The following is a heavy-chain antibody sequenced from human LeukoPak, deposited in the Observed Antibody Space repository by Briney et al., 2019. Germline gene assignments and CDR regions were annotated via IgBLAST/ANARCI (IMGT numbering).Heavy chain of an antibody. CDR3: ARGCGGDCPNAEYFQH. J-gene: IGHJ1*01. CDR2: IWYDGSNK. Sequence: PGGSLRLSCAASGFTFSSYGMHWVRQAPGKGLEWVAVIWYDGSNKYYADSVKGRFTISRDNSKNTLYLQMNSLRAEDTAVYYCARGCGGDCPNAEYFQHWGQGTLVTVSS. CDR1: GFTFSSYG. D-gene: IGHD2-21*02. V-gene: IGHV3-33*01.